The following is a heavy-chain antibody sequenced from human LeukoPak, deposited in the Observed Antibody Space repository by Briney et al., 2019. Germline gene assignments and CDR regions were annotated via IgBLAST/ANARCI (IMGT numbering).Heavy chain of an antibody. CDR3: AREAAAAGTPLYYYYYGMDV. CDR2: ISAYNGNT. V-gene: IGHV1-18*01. J-gene: IGHJ6*02. Sequence: ASVKVSCKASGYTFTSYGISWVRQAPGQGLEWMGWISAYNGNTNYAQKLQGRVTMATDTSTSTAYMELRSLRSDDTAVYYCAREAAAAGTPLYYYYYGMDVWGQGTKVTVSS. D-gene: IGHD6-13*01. CDR1: GYTFTSYG.